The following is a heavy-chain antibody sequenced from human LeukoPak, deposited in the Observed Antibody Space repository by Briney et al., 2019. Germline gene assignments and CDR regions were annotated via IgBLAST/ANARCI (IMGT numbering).Heavy chain of an antibody. CDR2: INHSGST. Sequence: PSETLSLTCAVSGESFSGYYWSWIRQPPGKGLEWIGEINHSGSTNYNPSLKSRVTISLDTSNNQFSLRLSSLTAADTAVYYCARGLRKWLRDPFTYWGQGTLVTVSS. V-gene: IGHV4-34*01. J-gene: IGHJ4*02. CDR3: ARGLRKWLRDPFTY. D-gene: IGHD5-12*01. CDR1: GESFSGYY.